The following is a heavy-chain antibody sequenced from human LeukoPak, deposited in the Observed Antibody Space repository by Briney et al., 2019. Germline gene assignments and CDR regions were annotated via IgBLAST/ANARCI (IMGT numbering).Heavy chain of an antibody. CDR1: GGSVSSGSYY. J-gene: IGHJ3*02. CDR3: ARDPMAVAATLDAFDI. D-gene: IGHD2-15*01. Sequence: SETLSLTRTVSGGSVSSGSYYWSWLRQPPGTGLEWIGYIYYSGSTNYNPSLKSRVTISVDTSKNQFSLKLSSVTAADTAVYYCARDPMAVAATLDAFDIWGQGTMVTVSS. V-gene: IGHV4-61*01. CDR2: IYYSGST.